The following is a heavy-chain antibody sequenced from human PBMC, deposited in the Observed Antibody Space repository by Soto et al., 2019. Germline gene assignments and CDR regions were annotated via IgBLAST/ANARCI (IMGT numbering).Heavy chain of an antibody. CDR1: GFTFSSYG. Sequence: GGSLRLSCAASGFTFSSYGMHWVRQAPGKGLEWVAVISYDGSNKYYADSVKGRFTISRDNSKNTLYLQMNSLRAEDTAVYYCAKDLSDLRGGGRLGAFDIWGQGTMVTVSS. CDR3: AKDLSDLRGGGRLGAFDI. D-gene: IGHD3-16*01. V-gene: IGHV3-30*18. CDR2: ISYDGSNK. J-gene: IGHJ3*02.